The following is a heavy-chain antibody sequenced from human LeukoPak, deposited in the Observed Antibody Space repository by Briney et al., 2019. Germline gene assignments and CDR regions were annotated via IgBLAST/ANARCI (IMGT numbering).Heavy chain of an antibody. V-gene: IGHV3-74*01. Sequence: GGSLRLSCAASGFTFSSYWMHWVRQAPGEGLVWVSRINSDGSSTSYADSVKGRYTISRDNAKNTLYLQMNSLRAEDTAVYYCARDHSYGYFYYYYYMDVWGKGTTVTVSS. CDR2: INSDGSST. J-gene: IGHJ6*03. D-gene: IGHD5-18*01. CDR1: GFTFSSYW. CDR3: ARDHSYGYFYYYYYMDV.